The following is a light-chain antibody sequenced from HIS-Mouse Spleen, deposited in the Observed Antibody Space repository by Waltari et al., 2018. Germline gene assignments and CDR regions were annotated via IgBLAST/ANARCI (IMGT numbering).Light chain of an antibody. CDR2: GAS. CDR1: QSVSSN. V-gene: IGKV3-15*01. Sequence: EIVMTQSPATLSVSPGASATLPCRPSQSVSSNLAWYQQKPGQAPRLLIYGASTRATGIPARFSGSGSGTEFTLTISSMQSEDFAVYYCQQYNNWPHTFGQGTKLEIK. CDR3: QQYNNWPHT. J-gene: IGKJ2*01.